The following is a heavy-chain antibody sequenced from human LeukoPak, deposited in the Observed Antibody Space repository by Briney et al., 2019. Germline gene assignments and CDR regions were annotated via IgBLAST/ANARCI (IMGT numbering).Heavy chain of an antibody. CDR2: MKQDGGEI. D-gene: IGHD3-3*01. V-gene: IGHV3-7*03. Sequence: GGSLRLSCAASGFTFSRYWMSWVRQVPQKGLEWVANMKQDGGEIYYVDSVKGRFTISRDNTKNSLYLQMNSLRAEDTAVYYCAKDLRAITIFGVDPYAFDIWGQGTMVTVSS. CDR1: GFTFSRYW. CDR3: AKDLRAITIFGVDPYAFDI. J-gene: IGHJ3*02.